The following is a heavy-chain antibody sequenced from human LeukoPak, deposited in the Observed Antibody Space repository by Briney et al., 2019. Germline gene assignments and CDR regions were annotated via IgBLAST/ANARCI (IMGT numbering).Heavy chain of an antibody. J-gene: IGHJ5*02. V-gene: IGHV1-2*02. D-gene: IGHD2-2*01. Sequence: ASVKVSCKASGYTFTGYYMHWVRQAPGQGLEWMGWINPNSGGTNYAQKFQGRVTMTRDTSISTAYMELSRLRSDDMAVYYCARDLPRYCSSTSCPNWFDPWGQGTLVTVSS. CDR1: GYTFTGYY. CDR2: INPNSGGT. CDR3: ARDLPRYCSSTSCPNWFDP.